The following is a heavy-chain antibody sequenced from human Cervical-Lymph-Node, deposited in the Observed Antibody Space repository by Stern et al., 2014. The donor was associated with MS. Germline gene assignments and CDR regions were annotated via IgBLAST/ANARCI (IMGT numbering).Heavy chain of an antibody. V-gene: IGHV1-18*01. CDR1: GYTFSNHG. J-gene: IGHJ4*02. Sequence: VQLVPSGAEVKKPGASVKVSCKASGYTFSNHGISWVRQAPGQGLEWMGWISAYNGDTDYAQKFQGRVTMTADTSTSTAYMDLRTLRSDDTAVYYCARPGSGRFCSGGSCAIDYWGQGTLVTVSS. D-gene: IGHD2-15*01. CDR3: ARPGSGRFCSGGSCAIDY. CDR2: ISAYNGDT.